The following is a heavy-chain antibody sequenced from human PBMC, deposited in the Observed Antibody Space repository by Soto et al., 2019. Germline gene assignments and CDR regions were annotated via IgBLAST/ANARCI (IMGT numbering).Heavy chain of an antibody. D-gene: IGHD3-3*01. J-gene: IGHJ4*02. CDR3: ARDSQFARHHYDFWSGYPIFDY. V-gene: IGHV4-39*02. CDR1: GGSISSSSYY. CDR2: IYYSGST. Sequence: SETLSLTCTVSGGSISSSSYYWGWIRQPPGKGLEWIGSIYYSGSTYYNPSLKSRVTISVDTSKNQFSLKLSSVTAADTAVYYCARDSQFARHHYDFWSGYPIFDYWGQGTLVTVSS.